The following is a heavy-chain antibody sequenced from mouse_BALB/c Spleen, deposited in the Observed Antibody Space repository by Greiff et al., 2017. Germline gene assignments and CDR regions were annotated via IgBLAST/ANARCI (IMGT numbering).Heavy chain of an antibody. CDR3: ARCDLLWLRRVNYFDY. D-gene: IGHD2-2*01. CDR2: ISSGGST. J-gene: IGHJ2*01. CDR1: GFTFSSYA. Sequence: DVKLVESGGGLVKPGGSLKLSCAASGFTFSSYAMSWVRQTPEKRLECVASISSGGSTYYPDSVKGRFTISRDNARNILYLQMSSLRSEDTAMYYCARCDLLWLRRVNYFDYWGQGTTRTVSS. V-gene: IGHV5-6-5*01.